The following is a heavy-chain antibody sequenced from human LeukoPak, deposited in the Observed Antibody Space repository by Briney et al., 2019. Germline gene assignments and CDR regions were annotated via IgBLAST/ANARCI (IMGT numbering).Heavy chain of an antibody. J-gene: IGHJ4*02. D-gene: IGHD6-19*01. CDR3: ARDLKPVYNSGLGLDF. CDR1: GYTFSNYG. V-gene: IGHV1-18*01. CDR2: ISGYKGNT. Sequence: RASLKLSCKTFGYTFSNYGITWVRQAPGQGLECIGCISGYKGNTNYAEYVRGRFTITTDTSTNTPYLELRTLRFDDTAVYYCARDLKPVYNSGLGLDFWGQGSLVTVSS.